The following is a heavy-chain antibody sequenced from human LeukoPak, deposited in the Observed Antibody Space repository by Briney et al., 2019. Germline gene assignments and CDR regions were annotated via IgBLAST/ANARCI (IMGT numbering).Heavy chain of an antibody. D-gene: IGHD3-3*01. CDR3: ARDRHEESYDFWSGYFVFDP. V-gene: IGHV3-21*01. CDR1: GFTFSSYS. J-gene: IGHJ5*02. Sequence: PGGSLRLSCAASGFTFSSYSMNWVRQAPGKGLEWVSSISSSSSYIYYADSVKGRFTISRDNAKNSLYLQMNSLRAEDTAVYYCARDRHEESYDFWSGYFVFDPWGQGTLVTVPS. CDR2: ISSSSSYI.